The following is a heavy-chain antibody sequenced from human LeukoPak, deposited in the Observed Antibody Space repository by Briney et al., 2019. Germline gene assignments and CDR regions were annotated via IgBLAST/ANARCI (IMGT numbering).Heavy chain of an antibody. Sequence: SETLSLTCTVSGGSINKDYWSWIRQPPGNGLEWIGYMYYSGSTNYNPALQSRVTISVDTSDNQFSLKLRSLTAADTAVYYCARGGDRRGFDYWGQGTLVTVSS. D-gene: IGHD1-14*01. CDR1: GGSINKDY. V-gene: IGHV4-59*12. CDR3: ARGGDRRGFDY. CDR2: MYYSGST. J-gene: IGHJ4*02.